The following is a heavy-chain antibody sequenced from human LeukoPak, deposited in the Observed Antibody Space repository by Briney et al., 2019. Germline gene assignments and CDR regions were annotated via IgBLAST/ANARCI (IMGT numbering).Heavy chain of an antibody. D-gene: IGHD2-21*01. CDR3: ASFGISWRSSY. V-gene: IGHV3-74*01. CDR2: ISDDGSYT. CDR1: GFSFSSHW. Sequence: GGSLRLSCAASGFSFSSHWVHWVRHAPGKGLVWVSRISDDGSYTSNVDSVKGRFAISRDNVNNMLYLHMNSLRAEDTAVYYCASFGISWRSSYWGQGTLVTVSS. J-gene: IGHJ4*02.